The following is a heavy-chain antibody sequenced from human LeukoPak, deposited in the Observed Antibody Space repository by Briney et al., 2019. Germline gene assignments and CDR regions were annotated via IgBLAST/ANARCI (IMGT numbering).Heavy chain of an antibody. V-gene: IGHV3-30*18. Sequence: GGSLRLSCAASGFTFSSYGMHWVRQAPGKGLEWVAVISYDGSNKFYADSVKGRFTISRDNSKNTLSLQMNSLRGEDTAVYYCAKDPFDYWGQGTLVTVYS. CDR3: AKDPFDY. CDR1: GFTFSSYG. J-gene: IGHJ4*02. CDR2: ISYDGSNK.